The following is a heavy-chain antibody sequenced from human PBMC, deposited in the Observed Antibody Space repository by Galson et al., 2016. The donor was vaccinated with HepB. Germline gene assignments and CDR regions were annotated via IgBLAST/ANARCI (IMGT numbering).Heavy chain of an antibody. J-gene: IGHJ4*02. CDR3: ARDLWGDCRTTTCSHLDS. D-gene: IGHD1-14*01. CDR1: GFTFSDYG. Sequence: SLRLSCAASGFTFSDYGMHWVRQAPGKGLEWVAFFSRDGNYIYYADSVRGRFTISKDNSNNMLYLQMNSLRVEDTAVYYCARDLWGDCRTTTCSHLDSWGQGTLVTVSS. V-gene: IGHV3-30*03. CDR2: FSRDGNYI.